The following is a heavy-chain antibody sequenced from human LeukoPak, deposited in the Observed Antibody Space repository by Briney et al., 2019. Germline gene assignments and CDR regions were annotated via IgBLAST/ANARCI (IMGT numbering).Heavy chain of an antibody. CDR2: ISPNDVNR. D-gene: IGHD3-10*01. J-gene: IGHJ4*02. Sequence: GGSLRLSCVGSGFNFSDYYMSWIRQAPGKGLEWISYISPNDVNRYYVDAVKGRFTVSRDNAKNSLFLQMRSLRVEDTAVYYCAGSGSPGDYWGQGTLVTVSS. CDR3: AGSGSPGDY. CDR1: GFNFSDYY. V-gene: IGHV3-11*01.